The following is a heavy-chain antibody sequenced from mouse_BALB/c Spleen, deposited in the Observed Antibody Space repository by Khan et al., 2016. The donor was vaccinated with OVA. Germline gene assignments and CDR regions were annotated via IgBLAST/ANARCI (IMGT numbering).Heavy chain of an antibody. D-gene: IGHD4-1*01. Sequence: EVQVVESGGDLVKPGGSLKLSCAASGFTFSSYSMSWVRQTPDKRLEWVASISSGGDYTYYPDSVKGRFTISRDNAKNTLYLKMSDLKSEDTAMYYWADHLTVSFAYWGQGTLVTVSA. CDR2: ISSGGDYT. V-gene: IGHV5-6*01. J-gene: IGHJ3*01. CDR1: GFTFSSYS. CDR3: ADHLTVSFAY.